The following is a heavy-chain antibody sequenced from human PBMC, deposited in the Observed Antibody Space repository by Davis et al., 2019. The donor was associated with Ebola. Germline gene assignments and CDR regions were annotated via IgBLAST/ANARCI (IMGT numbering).Heavy chain of an antibody. Sequence: PSETLSLTCTVSGGSISSYYWSWIRQPAGKGLEWIGRIYTSGSTNYNPSLKSRVTISVDTSKNQFSLKLSSVTAADTAVYYCARSRLYSSGWYWRKYYYYGMDVWGQGTTVTVSS. D-gene: IGHD6-19*01. CDR3: ARSRLYSSGWYWRKYYYYGMDV. CDR1: GGSISSYY. V-gene: IGHV4-4*07. CDR2: IYTSGST. J-gene: IGHJ6*02.